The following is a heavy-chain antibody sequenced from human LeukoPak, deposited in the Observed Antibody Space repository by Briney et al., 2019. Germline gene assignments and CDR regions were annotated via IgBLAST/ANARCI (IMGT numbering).Heavy chain of an antibody. J-gene: IGHJ6*02. CDR1: GDSVSSGGYY. CDR3: ARVPYYYYGMDV. CDR2: IYYSGST. V-gene: IGHV4-61*08. Sequence: PSETLSLTCTVSGDSVSSGGYYWSWIRQPPGKGLEWIGYIYYSGSTNYNPSLKSRVTISVDTSKNQFSLKLSSVTAADTAVYYCARVPYYYYGMDVWGQGTTVTVSS.